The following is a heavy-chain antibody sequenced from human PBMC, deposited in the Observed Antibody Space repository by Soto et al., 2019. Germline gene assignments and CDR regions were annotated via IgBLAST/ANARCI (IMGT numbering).Heavy chain of an antibody. CDR3: ARDQYGDYASAFDI. CDR2: ISSSGNTI. J-gene: IGHJ3*02. CDR1: GFSFSSYE. V-gene: IGHV3-48*03. Sequence: GGSLRLSCAASGFSFSSYEMNWVRQAPGKGLEWVSHISSSGNTIYYADSVKGRFTISRDNAKNSLYLQMNSPRAEDTAAYYCARDQYGDYASAFDIWGQGTMVTVSS. D-gene: IGHD4-17*01.